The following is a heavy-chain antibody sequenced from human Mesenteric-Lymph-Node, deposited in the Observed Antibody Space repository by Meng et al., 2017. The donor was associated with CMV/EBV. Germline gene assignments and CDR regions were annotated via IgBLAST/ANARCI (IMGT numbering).Heavy chain of an antibody. Sequence: SETLSLTCTVSGGSINNYYWSWIRQPPGKGLEWVAYIYYTGSTYYNPSLKSRVTISVDTSKNQFSLKLSSVTAADTAVYYCARYCSSTSCYQGAFDIWGQGTMVTVSS. CDR3: ARYCSSTSCYQGAFDI. CDR2: IYYTGST. V-gene: IGHV4-59*12. J-gene: IGHJ3*02. D-gene: IGHD2-2*01. CDR1: GGSINNYY.